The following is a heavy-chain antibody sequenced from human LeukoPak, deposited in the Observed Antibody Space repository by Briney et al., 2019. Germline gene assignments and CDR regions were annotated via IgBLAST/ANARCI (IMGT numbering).Heavy chain of an antibody. D-gene: IGHD3-16*01. Sequence: PSETLSLTCTVSGGSISSYYWSWIRQPPGKGLEWIGYIYYSGSTNYNPSLKSRVTISVDTSKNQFSLKLSSVTAADTAVYYCARDKVEDFGMISPAGYFDYWGQGTLVTVSS. CDR3: ARDKVEDFGMISPAGYFDY. V-gene: IGHV4-59*01. CDR1: GGSISSYY. CDR2: IYYSGST. J-gene: IGHJ4*02.